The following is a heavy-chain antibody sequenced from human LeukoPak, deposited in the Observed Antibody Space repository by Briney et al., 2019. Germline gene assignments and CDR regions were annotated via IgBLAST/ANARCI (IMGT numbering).Heavy chain of an antibody. CDR2: INHSGST. CDR1: GGSFSGYY. CDR3: ARTLYSSSWYDY. D-gene: IGHD6-13*01. V-gene: IGHV4-34*01. Sequence: SETLSLTCAVYGGSFSGYYWSWIRQPPGKGLEWIGEINHSGSTNYNPSLKSRVTISVDTSKNQFSLKLSSVTAADTAVYYCARTLYSSSWYDYWGQGTLVTASS. J-gene: IGHJ4*02.